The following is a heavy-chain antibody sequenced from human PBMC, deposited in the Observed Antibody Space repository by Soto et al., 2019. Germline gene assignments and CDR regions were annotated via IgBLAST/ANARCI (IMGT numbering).Heavy chain of an antibody. CDR3: ARDVWGYSFCGGGRGCGMDV. Sequence: PGGSLRLSCAASGFTFSDYYMSWIRQAPGKGLEWVSYISSSGSTIYYADSVKGRFTISRDNAKNSLYLQMNSLRAEDTAVYYCARDVWGYSFCGGGRGCGMDVWGQGTTVTVSS. CDR2: ISSSGSTI. J-gene: IGHJ6*02. D-gene: IGHD5-18*01. CDR1: GFTFSDYY. V-gene: IGHV3-11*01.